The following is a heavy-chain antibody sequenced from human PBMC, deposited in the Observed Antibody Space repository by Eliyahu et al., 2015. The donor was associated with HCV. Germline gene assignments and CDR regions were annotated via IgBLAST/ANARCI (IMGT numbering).Heavy chain of an antibody. CDR3: ASGGGGIAVAGTGGWFDP. V-gene: IGHV4-59*01. Sequence: QVQLQESGPGLVKPSETLSLICTXSGGSITTXYWSWSXPPPGKGLEWXGYIHYSGSTTHNPSLKSRVTISVDTSKNQFSLNLTSVTAADTAVYFCASGGGGIAVAGTGGWFDPWGQGTLVTVSS. CDR1: GGSITTXY. CDR2: IHYSGST. D-gene: IGHD6-19*01. J-gene: IGHJ5*02.